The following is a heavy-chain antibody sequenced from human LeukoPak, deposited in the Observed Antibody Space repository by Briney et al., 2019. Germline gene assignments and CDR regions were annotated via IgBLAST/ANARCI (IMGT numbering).Heavy chain of an antibody. V-gene: IGHV3-43*02. CDR3: AKDIGSATVTASFDY. CDR2: ISGDGGST. CDR1: GFTFDYYA. Sequence: GSLRLSCAASGFTFDYYAMHWVRQAPGKGLEWVSLISGDGGSTYYADSVKGRFTISRDNSKNSLYLQMNSLRTEDTALYYCAKDIGSATVTASFDYWGQGTLVTVSS. J-gene: IGHJ4*02. D-gene: IGHD4-11*01.